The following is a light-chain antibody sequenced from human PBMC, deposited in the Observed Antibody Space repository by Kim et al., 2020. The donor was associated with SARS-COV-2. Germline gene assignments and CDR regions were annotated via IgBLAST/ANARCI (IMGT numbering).Light chain of an antibody. CDR2: DAS. CDR1: QSISNC. J-gene: IGKJ4*01. Sequence: DIQMTQSPSTLSASVGDRVTITCRASQSISNCLAWYQQKPGEAPKLLIYDASSLESEVPSRFGGSGSGTEFTLTISSLQPDDLTTYYCQQYNGYPLTFGGGTKVDIK. V-gene: IGKV1-5*01. CDR3: QQYNGYPLT.